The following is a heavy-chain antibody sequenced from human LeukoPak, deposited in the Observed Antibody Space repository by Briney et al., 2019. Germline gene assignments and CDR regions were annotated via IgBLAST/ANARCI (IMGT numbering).Heavy chain of an antibody. J-gene: IGHJ4*02. CDR1: GFTFSSYW. V-gene: IGHV3-74*01. Sequence: SGGSLRLSCAASGFTFSSYWMHWVRQAPGKGLVWVSGINSDGSTTNYADSVKGRFTISRDNARNTLYLQMNSLRAEDTAVYYCANYNGDYLDYWGQGTLVAVSS. CDR3: ANYNGDYLDY. CDR2: INSDGSTT. D-gene: IGHD5-24*01.